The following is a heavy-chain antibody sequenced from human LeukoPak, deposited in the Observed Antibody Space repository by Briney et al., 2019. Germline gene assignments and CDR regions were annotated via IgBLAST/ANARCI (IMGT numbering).Heavy chain of an antibody. CDR3: ARDYTGGWNDY. D-gene: IGHD7-27*01. CDR2: IQEDGNEM. J-gene: IGHJ4*02. V-gene: IGHV3-7*01. Sequence: GGSLRLSCAATGFNFRKHWMSWVRQSIGKGLECVAKIQEDGNEMHYVDSVKGRFTISRGNARNSLYLQMNNLRVEDTAIYYCARDYTGGWNDYWGQGTQVTVSS. CDR1: GFNFRKHW.